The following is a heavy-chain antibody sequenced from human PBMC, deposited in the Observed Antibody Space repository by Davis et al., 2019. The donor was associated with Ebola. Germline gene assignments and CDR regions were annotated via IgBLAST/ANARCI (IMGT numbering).Heavy chain of an antibody. Sequence: GESLKISCTASGFTFGDYAMSWFRQAPGKGLEWVGFIRSKAYGGTTEYGASVKGRFTFSRDDSKSTVYVQVNSLRIEDTAVYYCTTDSGKNCGGDCPQIDYWGQGTLVTVSS. J-gene: IGHJ4*02. CDR1: GFTFGDYA. D-gene: IGHD2-21*01. CDR2: IRSKAYGGTT. CDR3: TTDSGKNCGGDCPQIDY. V-gene: IGHV3-49*03.